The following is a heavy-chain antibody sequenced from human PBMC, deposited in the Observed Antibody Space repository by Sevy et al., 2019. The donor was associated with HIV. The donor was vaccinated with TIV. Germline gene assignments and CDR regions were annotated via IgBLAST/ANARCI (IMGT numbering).Heavy chain of an antibody. CDR3: ANLAFYGELDY. CDR2: ISYDGSNK. Sequence: QLGGSLRLSCAASGFTFSSYGMHWVRQAPGKGLEWVAVISYDGSNKYYADSVKGRFTISRDNSKNTLYLQMNSLRAEDTAVYYCANLAFYGELDYWGQGTLVTVSS. V-gene: IGHV3-30*18. CDR1: GFTFSSYG. D-gene: IGHD4-17*01. J-gene: IGHJ4*02.